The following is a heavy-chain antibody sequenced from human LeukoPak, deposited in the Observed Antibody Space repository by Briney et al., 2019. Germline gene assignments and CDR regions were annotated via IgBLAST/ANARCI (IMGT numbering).Heavy chain of an antibody. J-gene: IGHJ4*02. D-gene: IGHD4-23*01. V-gene: IGHV1-18*01. Sequence: ASVKVSCKASGYTFTSYGISWVRQAPRQGLEWMGWISAYNGNTNYAQKFQGRVTMTRNTSISTAYMELSRLRSDDTAVYYCARGSGNSGFGFDYWGQGTLVTVSS. CDR1: GYTFTSYG. CDR2: ISAYNGNT. CDR3: ARGSGNSGFGFDY.